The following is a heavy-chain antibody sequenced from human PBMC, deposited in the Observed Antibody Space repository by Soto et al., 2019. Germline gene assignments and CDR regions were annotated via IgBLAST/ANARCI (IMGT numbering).Heavy chain of an antibody. CDR2: FYNAGST. J-gene: IGHJ6*02. V-gene: IGHV4-59*08. Sequence: PSDTLSLTCKVSGSSIGMYSWNWSRQPPGKGLEWIGYFYNAGSTSYNPSLKSRVTISADTSKNQFSLKLSSVTAADTAVYFCARQSEYYYASGRAAPLYGMDVWGQGTTVT. CDR3: ARQSEYYYASGRAAPLYGMDV. CDR1: GSSIGMYS. D-gene: IGHD3-10*01.